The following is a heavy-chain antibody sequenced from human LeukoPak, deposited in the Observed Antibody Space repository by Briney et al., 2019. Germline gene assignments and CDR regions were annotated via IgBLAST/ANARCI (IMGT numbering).Heavy chain of an antibody. CDR1: GYTFKTYG. CDR3: ARDREAARPGWFDP. V-gene: IGHV1-18*01. CDR2: NHPYNGNT. J-gene: IGHJ5*02. Sequence: ASVTVSFKASGYTFKTYGISWMRQAPGQGLEWMGWNHPYNGNTNYAQKVQGRLTMTTDTSTSTAYMELRSLRSDDTAVYYCARDREAARPGWFDPWGQGTLVTVSS. D-gene: IGHD6-6*01.